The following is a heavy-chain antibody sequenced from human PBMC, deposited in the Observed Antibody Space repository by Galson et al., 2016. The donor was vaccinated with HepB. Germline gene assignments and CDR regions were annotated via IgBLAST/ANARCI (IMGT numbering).Heavy chain of an antibody. V-gene: IGHV4-30-4*01. CDR3: ARVTYGEHTDTFDS. CDR1: GGSISSGDYF. J-gene: IGHJ4*02. CDR2: IFYTGSS. Sequence: LSLTCTVSGGSISSGDYFWSWIRQPPGKGLEWIGYIFYTGSSHYNPSLKSRVTISVDTSKNQFSLKLSSVTAADTAVYYCARVTYGEHTDTFDSWGQGSLVTVSS. D-gene: IGHD4-17*01.